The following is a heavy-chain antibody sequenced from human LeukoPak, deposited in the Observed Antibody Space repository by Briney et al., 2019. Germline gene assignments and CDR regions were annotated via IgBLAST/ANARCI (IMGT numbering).Heavy chain of an antibody. D-gene: IGHD1-1*01. J-gene: IGHJ5*02. CDR3: VRQLVS. Sequence: PGGSLRLPCAASRFTFSSYSMNWVRQAPGKGLEWVSYISSSSSSIYYADSVKGRFTISRDNAKNSLYLQMNSLRVEDTAVYYCVRQLVSWGQGTLVTVSS. V-gene: IGHV3-48*01. CDR1: RFTFSSYS. CDR2: ISSSSSSI.